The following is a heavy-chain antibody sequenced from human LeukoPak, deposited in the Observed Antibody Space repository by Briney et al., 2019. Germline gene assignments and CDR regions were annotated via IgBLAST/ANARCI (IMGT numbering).Heavy chain of an antibody. Sequence: WRSLRLSCAASGFTFSSYGMHWVRQAPGKGLEWVAVIWYDGSNKYYADSVKGRFTISRDNSKNTLYLQMNSLRAEDTAVYYCARDSSVASFDYWGQGTLVTVSS. D-gene: IGHD6-19*01. J-gene: IGHJ4*02. CDR3: ARDSSVASFDY. V-gene: IGHV3-33*01. CDR2: IWYDGSNK. CDR1: GFTFSSYG.